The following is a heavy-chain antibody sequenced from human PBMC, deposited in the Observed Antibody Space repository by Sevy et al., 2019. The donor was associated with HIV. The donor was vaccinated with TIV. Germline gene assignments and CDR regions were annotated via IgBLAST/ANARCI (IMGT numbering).Heavy chain of an antibody. J-gene: IGHJ6*02. V-gene: IGHV4-59*01. CDR3: ARGRPDYYYGMDV. CDR2: IYYTRST. Sequence: SETLSLTCNVSGGSISGYYWSWIRQPPGKGLEWIGYIYYTRSTNYNPSLTSRVTISKATSKNQVSLKLSSVIVADTAVYYCARGRPDYYYGMDVWGQGTTVTVSS. CDR1: GGSISGYY.